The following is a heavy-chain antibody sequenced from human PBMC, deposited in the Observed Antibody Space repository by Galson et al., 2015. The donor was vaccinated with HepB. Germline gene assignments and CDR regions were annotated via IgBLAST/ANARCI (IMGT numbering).Heavy chain of an antibody. D-gene: IGHD3-3*01. J-gene: IGHJ4*02. CDR1: GFTFSSYA. CDR3: AKDVGGVGILGVVITPYFDY. Sequence: LRLSCAASGFTFSSYAMSWVRQAPGKGLEWVSAISGSGGSTYYADSVKGRFTISRDNSKNTLYLQMNSLRAEDTAVYYCAKDVGGVGILGVVITPYFDYWVQGTLVTVSS. V-gene: IGHV3-23*01. CDR2: ISGSGGST.